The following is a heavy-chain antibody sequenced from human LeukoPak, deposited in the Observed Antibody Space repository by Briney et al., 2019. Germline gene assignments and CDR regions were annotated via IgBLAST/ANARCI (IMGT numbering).Heavy chain of an antibody. CDR1: GFTFSSYA. Sequence: GGSLRLSCAASGFTFSSYAMSWVRQAPGKGLEWVSAISGSGGSTYYADSVKGRFTISRENSKNTLYLQMNSLRAEDTAVYYCASSAYDSTGYYYYWFDPWGQGTLVTVSS. J-gene: IGHJ5*02. V-gene: IGHV3-23*01. CDR3: ASSAYDSTGYYYYWFDP. D-gene: IGHD3-22*01. CDR2: ISGSGGST.